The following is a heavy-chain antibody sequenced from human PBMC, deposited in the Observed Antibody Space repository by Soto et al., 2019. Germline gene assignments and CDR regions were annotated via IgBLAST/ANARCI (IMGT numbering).Heavy chain of an antibody. CDR2: ISDSGGRT. J-gene: IGHJ4*02. D-gene: IGHD6-19*01. V-gene: IGHV3-23*01. CDR1: GFTFNTYA. CDR3: AKELVNSGWTYFDY. Sequence: PGGSLRLSCAASGFTFNTYAMSWVRQAPGKGLEWVSAISDSGGRTYYADSVKGRFTISRDNSKSTLYLQMNSLRAEDTAVYFCAKELVNSGWTYFDYWGQGTLVTVSS.